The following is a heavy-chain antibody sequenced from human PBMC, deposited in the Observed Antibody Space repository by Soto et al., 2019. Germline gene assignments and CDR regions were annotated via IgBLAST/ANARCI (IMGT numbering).Heavy chain of an antibody. CDR2: IYPGDSDI. CDR1: GYSFINYW. D-gene: IGHD3-22*01. J-gene: IGHJ3*02. CDR3: ARLYYYDSSGYYPAFDI. Sequence: GESLKISCRGSGYSFINYWIGWVRQMPGKGLEWMGIIYPGDSDIRYSPSFQGQVTISADKSITTAHLQWSSLKASDTAMYYCARLYYYDSSGYYPAFDIWGQGTMVTVS. V-gene: IGHV5-51*01.